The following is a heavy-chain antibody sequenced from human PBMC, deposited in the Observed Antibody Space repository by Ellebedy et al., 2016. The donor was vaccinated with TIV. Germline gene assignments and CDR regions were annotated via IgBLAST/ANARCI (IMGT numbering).Heavy chain of an antibody. J-gene: IGHJ4*02. D-gene: IGHD3-22*01. CDR3: ATGMIDSLDY. Sequence: MPSETLSLTCSVSGYSISSGNYWGWIRQPPGKGLEWIGSIYHSGSVYYNPSLKSRVTISADTSKNQFSLRLSSVIAADTAVYYCATGMIDSLDYWGQGTLVTVSS. CDR1: GYSISSGNY. CDR2: IYHSGSV. V-gene: IGHV4-38-2*02.